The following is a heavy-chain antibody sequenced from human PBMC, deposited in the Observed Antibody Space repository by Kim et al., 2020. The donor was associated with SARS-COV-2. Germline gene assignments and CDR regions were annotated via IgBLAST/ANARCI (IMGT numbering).Heavy chain of an antibody. Sequence: GGSLRLSCAASGFTFSNYAMSWVRQAPGKGLEWVSTIVGSGGRTYYADSVQGRFTISRDNSKNTLALQMNSLRAEDTAVYYCAWVSTTCCSYGMGVWGQGTTVTVSS. CDR3: AWVSTTCCSYGMGV. CDR1: GFTFSNYA. J-gene: IGHJ6*02. CDR2: IVGSGGRT. V-gene: IGHV3-23*01. D-gene: IGHD2-2*01.